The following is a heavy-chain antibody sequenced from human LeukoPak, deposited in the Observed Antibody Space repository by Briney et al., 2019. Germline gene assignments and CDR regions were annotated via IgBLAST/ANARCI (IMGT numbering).Heavy chain of an antibody. CDR3: ARHWGSVAAAPIDY. Sequence: ASETLSLTCTVSGGSISSYYWSWIRQPPGKGLEWIGYIYYSGSTNYNPSLKSRVTISVDTSKNQFSLKLSSVTAADTAVYYCARHWGSVAAAPIDYWGQGTLVTVSS. CDR2: IYYSGST. CDR1: GGSISSYY. D-gene: IGHD6-13*01. J-gene: IGHJ4*02. V-gene: IGHV4-59*08.